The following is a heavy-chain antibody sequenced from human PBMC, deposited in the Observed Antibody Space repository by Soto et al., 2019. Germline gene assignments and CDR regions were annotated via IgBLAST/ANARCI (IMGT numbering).Heavy chain of an antibody. CDR1: GFTFSSYG. CDR2: ISSSSSYI. V-gene: IGHV3-21*01. Sequence: GGSLRLSCAASGFTFSSYGMNWVRQAPGKGLEWVSSISSSSSYIYYADSVKGRFTISRDNAKNSLYLQMNSLRAEDTAVYYCARDLIVRYDFWSGPGYFDYWGQGTLVTVSS. J-gene: IGHJ4*02. D-gene: IGHD3-3*01. CDR3: ARDLIVRYDFWSGPGYFDY.